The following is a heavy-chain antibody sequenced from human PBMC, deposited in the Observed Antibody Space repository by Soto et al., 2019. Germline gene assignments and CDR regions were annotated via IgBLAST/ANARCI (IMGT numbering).Heavy chain of an antibody. V-gene: IGHV1-2*02. CDR1: GHTFSGYY. CDR3: ASAFVGDDLTVTTGESGRL. J-gene: IGHJ4*02. CDR2: VNPNSGGT. Sequence: QEQLVQSGADIKKPGASVKVSCKASGHTFSGYYVHWVRQAPGQGLEWMGWVNPNSGGTHYAQKFQGRVSMTRDTSLSAVYMELRSLRPADMAVYFCASAFVGDDLTVTTGESGRLWGKGTLVTVSS. D-gene: IGHD3-16*01.